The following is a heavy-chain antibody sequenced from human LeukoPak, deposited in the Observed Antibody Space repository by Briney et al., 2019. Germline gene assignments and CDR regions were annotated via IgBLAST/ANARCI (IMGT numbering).Heavy chain of an antibody. CDR2: IYYSGST. J-gene: IGHJ3*02. D-gene: IGHD1-7*01. CDR1: GGSISSYY. V-gene: IGHV4-59*01. Sequence: SETLSLTCTGSGGSISSYYWNWIRQPPGKGLEWIGYIYYSGSTNYNPSLKSRVTISVDTSKNQFSLKLSSVTAADTAVYYCARDPGITGTTDAFDIWGQGTMVTVSS. CDR3: ARDPGITGTTDAFDI.